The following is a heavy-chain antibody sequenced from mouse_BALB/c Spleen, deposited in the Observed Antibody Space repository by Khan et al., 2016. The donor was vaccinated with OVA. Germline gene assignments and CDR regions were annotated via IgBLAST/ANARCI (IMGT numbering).Heavy chain of an antibody. CDR3: ATLYGNPLAY. J-gene: IGHJ3*01. Sequence: VQLKESGAELVKPGTSVKLSCTASGFNIKDTYIHWVTQRPEQVLEWIGRIDPANADIRYDPKFQGKATITADTFSNTAYLQLSSLTSEDTAVYYCATLYGNPLAYWGQGTLVTVSA. D-gene: IGHD2-1*01. CDR1: GFNIKDTY. CDR2: IDPANADI. V-gene: IGHV14-3*02.